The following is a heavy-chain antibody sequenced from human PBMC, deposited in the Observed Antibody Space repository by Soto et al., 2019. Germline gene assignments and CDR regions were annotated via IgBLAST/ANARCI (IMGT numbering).Heavy chain of an antibody. V-gene: IGHV1-18*01. D-gene: IGHD6-19*01. CDR1: GYAFSNYG. CDR2: ISADNGNT. CDR3: ARAGAEVTRQFDN. J-gene: IGHJ4*02. Sequence: ASVNVSCKASGYAFSNYGISWVRQAPGQGLEWMGWISADNGNTEYEQKFQGRVTMTTDTSTSTAYMDLRSLRSDDTAVYYCARAGAEVTRQFDNWGQGTPVTVSS.